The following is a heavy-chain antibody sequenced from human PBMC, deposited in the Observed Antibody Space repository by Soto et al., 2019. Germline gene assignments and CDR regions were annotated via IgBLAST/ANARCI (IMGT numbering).Heavy chain of an antibody. CDR3: ARDQPGYSYGYGLGY. J-gene: IGHJ4*02. CDR1: EFSFDDYA. D-gene: IGHD5-18*01. V-gene: IGHV3-21*01. Sequence: GGSLRLSCAASEFSFDDYAMSWVRQAPGKGLEWVSSISSSSSYIYYADSVKGRFTISRDNARNSLYLQMNSLRAEDTAVYYCARDQPGYSYGYGLGYWGQGTLVTVSS. CDR2: ISSSSSYI.